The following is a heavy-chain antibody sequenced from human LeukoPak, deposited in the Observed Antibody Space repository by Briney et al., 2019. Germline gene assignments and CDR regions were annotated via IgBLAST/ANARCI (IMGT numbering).Heavy chain of an antibody. J-gene: IGHJ4*02. CDR2: VHLDGRT. CDR3: AREGGFYRPLDY. CDR1: GGSVISTNW. V-gene: IGHV4-4*02. D-gene: IGHD3-3*01. Sequence: SETLSLTCGVSGGSVISTNWWTWVRQPPGKGLEWIGEVHLDGRTNYDPSLESRLTISVDLSENHVSLKLTSVTAADTAVYYCAREGGFYRPLDYSGQGTLVTVSS.